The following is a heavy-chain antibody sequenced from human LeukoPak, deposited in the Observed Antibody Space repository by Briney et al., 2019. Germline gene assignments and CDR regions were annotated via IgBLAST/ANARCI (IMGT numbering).Heavy chain of an antibody. Sequence: PGGSLRLSCAASGFTFSSYAMSWVRQAPGKGLEWVSAVSVSGGSTNYADSVKGRFTISRDNSKNTLYLQMNSLRAEDTAVYYCAKDVRSYGSGYFDYWGQGTLVTPSA. CDR2: VSVSGGST. CDR3: AKDVRSYGSGYFDY. V-gene: IGHV3-23*01. CDR1: GFTFSSYA. D-gene: IGHD5-18*01. J-gene: IGHJ4*02.